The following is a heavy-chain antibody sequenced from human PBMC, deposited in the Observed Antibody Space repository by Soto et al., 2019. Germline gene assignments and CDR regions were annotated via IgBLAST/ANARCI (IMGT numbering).Heavy chain of an antibody. CDR3: TTDAYYDTSGYWF. J-gene: IGHJ4*02. V-gene: IGHV3-15*01. CDR2: IKSKTDGGTA. Sequence: PGGSRRRSCAASGFTFSNALMTWVCQAPGQGLVWVGRIKSKTDGGTADYAAPVRGRFTISRDDSKDTLYLQMSSLKTEDTAVYYCTTDAYYDTSGYWFWGQGTPVTVSS. D-gene: IGHD3-22*01. CDR1: GFTFSNAL.